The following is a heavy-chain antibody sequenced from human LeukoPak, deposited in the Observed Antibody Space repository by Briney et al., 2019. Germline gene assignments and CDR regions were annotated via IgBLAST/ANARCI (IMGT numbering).Heavy chain of an antibody. Sequence: GGSLRLSCAASGFTFSNAYMDWVRQAPGKGLEWVGRIKPKTDGETTEYAAPVKGRFSISRDDSKNMLYLQMNSLKTEDTAVYYCITPLPYSAQGGQGTLVTVSS. CDR1: GFTFSNAY. CDR2: IKPKTDGETT. D-gene: IGHD2-21*01. V-gene: IGHV3-15*07. J-gene: IGHJ4*02. CDR3: ITPLPYSAQ.